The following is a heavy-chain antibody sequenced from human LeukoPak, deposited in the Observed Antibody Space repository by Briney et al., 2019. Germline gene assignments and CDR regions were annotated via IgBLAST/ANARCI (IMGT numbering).Heavy chain of an antibody. D-gene: IGHD3-10*01. Sequence: GGSLRPSCAASGFTFGNYGMHWVRQSPGKGLQWVALIQPNGNDRWYADSVKGRFTVSRDNSKNTLYLQLNSLRAEDTALYYCAKRDGETEFDYWGQGTLVTVSS. CDR3: AKRDGETEFDY. CDR2: IQPNGNDR. J-gene: IGHJ4*02. CDR1: GFTFGNYG. V-gene: IGHV3-30*02.